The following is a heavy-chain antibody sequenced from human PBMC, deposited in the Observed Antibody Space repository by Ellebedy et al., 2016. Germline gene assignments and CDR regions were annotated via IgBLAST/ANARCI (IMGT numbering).Heavy chain of an antibody. D-gene: IGHD1-26*01. CDR1: GFTFSSYA. CDR2: ISYDGSNK. CDR3: AKLSGSYWPDAFDI. Sequence: GGSLRLSXAASGFTFSSYAMHWVRQAPGKGLEWVAVISYDGSNKYYADSVKGRFTISRDNSKNTLYLQMNSLRAEDTAVYYCAKLSGSYWPDAFDIWGQGTMVTVSS. V-gene: IGHV3-30*04. J-gene: IGHJ3*02.